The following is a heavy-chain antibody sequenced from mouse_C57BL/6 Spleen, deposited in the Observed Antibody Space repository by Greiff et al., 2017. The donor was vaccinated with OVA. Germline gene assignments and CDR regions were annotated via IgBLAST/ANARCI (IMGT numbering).Heavy chain of an antibody. CDR1: GFTFSSYA. CDR2: ISSGGDYI. CDR3: TRSSHYYGSSTAYWYFDV. D-gene: IGHD1-1*01. J-gene: IGHJ1*03. V-gene: IGHV5-9-1*02. Sequence: EVKLMESGEGLVKPGGSLKLSCAASGFTFSSYAMSWVRQTPEKRLEWVAYISSGGDYIYYADTVKGRFTISRDNARNTLYLQMSSLKSEDTAMYYCTRSSHYYGSSTAYWYFDVWGTGTTVTVSS.